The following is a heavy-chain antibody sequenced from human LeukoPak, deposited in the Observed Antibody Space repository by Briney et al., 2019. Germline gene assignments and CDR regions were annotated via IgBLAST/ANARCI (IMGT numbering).Heavy chain of an antibody. V-gene: IGHV3-21*01. Sequence: GGSLRLSCAASGFTFSSYSMNWVRQAPGKGLEWVSSISSSSSYIYYADSVKGRFTISRDNAKNSLYLQMNSLRAEDTAVYYCAKVDVDTAMGSFDYWGQGTLVTVSS. CDR2: ISSSSSYI. CDR1: GFTFSSYS. CDR3: AKVDVDTAMGSFDY. J-gene: IGHJ4*02. D-gene: IGHD5-18*01.